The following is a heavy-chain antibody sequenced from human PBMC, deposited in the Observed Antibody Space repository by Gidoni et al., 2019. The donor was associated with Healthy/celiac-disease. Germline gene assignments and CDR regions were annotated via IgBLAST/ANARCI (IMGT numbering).Heavy chain of an antibody. CDR1: VFTFTTYG. CDR3: ARDQITMVRGVEYNWFDP. D-gene: IGHD3-10*01. CDR2: IWYDGSNK. V-gene: IGHV3-33*01. Sequence: QVQLVESGGVVVQPGRSLRLSCAASVFTFTTYGMHWVRQAPSKGLEWVEVIWYDGSNKYYADSVKGRFTISRDNSKNTLYLQMNSLRAEDTAVYYCARDQITMVRGVEYNWFDPWGQGTLVTVSS. J-gene: IGHJ5*02.